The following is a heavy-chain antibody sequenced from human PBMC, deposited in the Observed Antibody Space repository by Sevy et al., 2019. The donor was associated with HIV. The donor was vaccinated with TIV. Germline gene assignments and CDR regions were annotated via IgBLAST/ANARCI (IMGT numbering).Heavy chain of an antibody. Sequence: ASVKVSCKASGYTFSDHFIHWVRQAPGQGLEWMGWINPNSGDTKYAQNFHGRVTLTRETSIGSGYMELNSLRSVDTAVYYCATHGGYRYGSRLDYWGQGTLVTVSS. CDR1: GYTFSDHF. J-gene: IGHJ4*02. CDR3: ATHGGYRYGSRLDY. V-gene: IGHV1-2*02. D-gene: IGHD5-18*01. CDR2: INPNSGDT.